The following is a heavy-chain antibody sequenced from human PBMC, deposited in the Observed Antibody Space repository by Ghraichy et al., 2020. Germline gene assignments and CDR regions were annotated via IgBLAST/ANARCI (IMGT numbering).Heavy chain of an antibody. CDR1: GGTFSSYA. J-gene: IGHJ6*02. CDR3: ARDPRDNTIFGVVIYDSYYYGMDV. V-gene: IGHV1-69*13. D-gene: IGHD3-3*01. Sequence: SVKVSCKASGGTFSSYAISWVRQAPGQGLEWMGGIIPIFGTANYAQKFQGRVTITADESTSTAYMELSSLRSEDTAVYYCARDPRDNTIFGVVIYDSYYYGMDVWGQGTTVTVSS. CDR2: IIPIFGTA.